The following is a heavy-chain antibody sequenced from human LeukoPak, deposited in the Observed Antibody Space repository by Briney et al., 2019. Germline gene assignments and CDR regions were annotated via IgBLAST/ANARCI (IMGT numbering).Heavy chain of an antibody. CDR2: IIPIFGTA. J-gene: IGHJ4*02. CDR1: GGAFSSYA. V-gene: IGHV1-69*05. Sequence: ASVKVSCKASGGAFSSYAISWVRQAPGQGLEWMGGIIPIFGTANYAQKFQGRVTITTDESTSTAYMELSSLRSEDTAVYYCASHGSSYRADYWGQGTLVTVSS. D-gene: IGHD1-26*01. CDR3: ASHGSSYRADY.